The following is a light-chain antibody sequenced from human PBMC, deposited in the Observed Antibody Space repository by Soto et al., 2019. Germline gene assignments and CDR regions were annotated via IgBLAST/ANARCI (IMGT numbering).Light chain of an antibody. CDR3: QHYNSYGT. Sequence: DIQMTQSPSTLSASVGDRVTITCRASQSISSRLAWYQHKPGKAPKLLIYDASSLESGVPSRFSGSGSGTEFTLTISSLQPDDFATYYCQHYNSYGTFGQGTKVDI. CDR2: DAS. J-gene: IGKJ1*01. V-gene: IGKV1-5*01. CDR1: QSISSR.